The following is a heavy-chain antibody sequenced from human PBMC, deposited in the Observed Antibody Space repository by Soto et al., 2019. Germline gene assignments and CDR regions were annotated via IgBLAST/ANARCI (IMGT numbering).Heavy chain of an antibody. V-gene: IGHV3-30*03. D-gene: IGHD3-10*01. CDR3: ARDLRGGVY. CDR1: GFTFSSYG. Sequence: QVQLVESGGGVVQPGRSLRLSCAASGFTFSSYGMHWVRQAPGKGLEWVAVISYDGSNKYYADSVKGRFTISRDNSKNTLYLQMNSLRAEDTAVYYCARDLRGGVYWGQGTLVTVSS. CDR2: ISYDGSNK. J-gene: IGHJ4*02.